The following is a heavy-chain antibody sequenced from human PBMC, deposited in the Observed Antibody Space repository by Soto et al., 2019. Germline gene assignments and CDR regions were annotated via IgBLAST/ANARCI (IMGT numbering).Heavy chain of an antibody. J-gene: IGHJ4*02. Sequence: PSETMCLTCTVSGVSIRSYDLSWIRQPPGKGLEWIGYIYYSGSTYYNPSLKSRVTISVDTSKNQFSLKLSSVTAADTAVYYCARGKRPYYFDYWGQGTLVTVSS. CDR2: IYYSGST. CDR1: GVSIRSYD. CDR3: ARGKRPYYFDY. V-gene: IGHV4-59*06.